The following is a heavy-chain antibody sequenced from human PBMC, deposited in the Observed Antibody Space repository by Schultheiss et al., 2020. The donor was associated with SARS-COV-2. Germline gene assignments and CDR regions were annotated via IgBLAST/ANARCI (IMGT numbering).Heavy chain of an antibody. D-gene: IGHD1-26*01. V-gene: IGHV1-18*01. Sequence: ASVKVSCKASGYTFTSYGISWVRQAPGQGLEWMGWISAYNGNTNYAQKLQGRVTMTEDTSTDTAYMELSSLRSEDTAVYYCARASWELLPDPVIDYWGQGTLVTVSS. CDR3: ARASWELLPDPVIDY. CDR2: ISAYNGNT. J-gene: IGHJ4*02. CDR1: GYTFTSYG.